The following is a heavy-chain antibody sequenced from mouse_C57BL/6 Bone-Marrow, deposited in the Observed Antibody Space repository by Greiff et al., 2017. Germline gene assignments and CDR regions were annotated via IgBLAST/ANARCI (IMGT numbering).Heavy chain of an antibody. V-gene: IGHV1-26*01. D-gene: IGHD1-1*01. Sequence: VQLKQSGPELVKPGASVKISCKASGYTFTDYYMNWVKQSHGKSLEWIGDINPNNGGTSYNQKFKGKATLTVDKSSSTAYMELRSLTSEDSAVYYWARPGYYGSSSYYYAMDYWGQGTSVTVSS. J-gene: IGHJ4*01. CDR3: ARPGYYGSSSYYYAMDY. CDR1: GYTFTDYY. CDR2: INPNNGGT.